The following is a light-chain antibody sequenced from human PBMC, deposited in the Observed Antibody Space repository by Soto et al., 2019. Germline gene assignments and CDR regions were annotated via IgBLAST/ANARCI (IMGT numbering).Light chain of an antibody. Sequence: DIQMTQSPSSLSASVVDRVTITCRASQSISSYLNWYQQKPGKAPELLIYPASSLQSGVPSRFSGSGSGTDFTLTISSLQPEDFATYYCQQSYSTPWTFGQGTKVEIK. V-gene: IGKV1-39*01. CDR1: QSISSY. CDR3: QQSYSTPWT. J-gene: IGKJ1*01. CDR2: PAS.